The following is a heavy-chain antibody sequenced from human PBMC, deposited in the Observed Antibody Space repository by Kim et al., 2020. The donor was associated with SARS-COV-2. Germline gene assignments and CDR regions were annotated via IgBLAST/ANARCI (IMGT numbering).Heavy chain of an antibody. D-gene: IGHD3-10*01. CDR2: FDPEHVEK. CDR1: GYNFNELA. V-gene: IGHV1-24*01. CDR3: LVRGVIIKGGDFDY. Sequence: DSVKVSCKVFGYNFNELAIYWVRQAPGKGLEWMGGFDPEHVEKVYAQKFQGRVTMTEDTSADTAYMELSSLRSEDAAVYYCLVRGVIIKGGDFDYWGQGTLVTVSS. J-gene: IGHJ4*02.